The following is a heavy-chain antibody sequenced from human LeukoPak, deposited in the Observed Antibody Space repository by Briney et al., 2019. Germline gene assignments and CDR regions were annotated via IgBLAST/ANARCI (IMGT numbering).Heavy chain of an antibody. D-gene: IGHD2-15*01. CDR2: IYYTGST. Sequence: SETLSLTCTVSGGSISYYYWSWIRQPPGKGLEWIGYIYYTGSTTYNPSLKSRVTISVDTSKNQFSLKLSSVTAADTAVYYCARFNGYCSGGSCYNYYFDYWGQGTLVTVSS. V-gene: IGHV4-59*08. CDR1: GGSISYYY. CDR3: ARFNGYCSGGSCYNYYFDY. J-gene: IGHJ4*02.